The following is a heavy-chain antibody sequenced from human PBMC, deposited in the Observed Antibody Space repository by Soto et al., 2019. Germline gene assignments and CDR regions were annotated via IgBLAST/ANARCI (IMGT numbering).Heavy chain of an antibody. J-gene: IGHJ6*02. CDR2: IKQDGTEK. CDR1: GFTFSRYW. V-gene: IGHV3-7*03. CDR3: AKDRWARDSIDV. Sequence: GGSLRLSCAASGFTFSRYWMNWVRQAPGKGLEWVANIKQDGTEKNYVDSVKGRFTISRDNARNSLYLQMDSLRAEDTAVYYCAKDRWARDSIDVWGQGTTVTVSS.